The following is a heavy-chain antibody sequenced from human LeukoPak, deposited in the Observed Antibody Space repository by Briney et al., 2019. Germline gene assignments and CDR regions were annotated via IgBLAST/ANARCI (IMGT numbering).Heavy chain of an antibody. D-gene: IGHD3-16*01. J-gene: IGHJ4*02. V-gene: IGHV1-2*02. CDR2: INPNSGGT. CDR3: ARDLYDYVWGSYDY. CDR1: GYTFTGYY. Sequence: ASVEVSCKASGYTFTGYYMHWVRQAPGQGLEWMGWINPNSGGTNYAQKFQGRVTMTRDTSISTAYMELSRLRSDDTAVYYCARDLYDYVWGSYDYWGQGTLVTVSS.